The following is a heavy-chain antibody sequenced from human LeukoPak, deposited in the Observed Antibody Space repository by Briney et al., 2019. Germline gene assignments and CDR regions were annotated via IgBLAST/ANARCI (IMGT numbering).Heavy chain of an antibody. CDR2: INPNSGGT. CDR1: GYTFTGYY. D-gene: IGHD6-13*01. CDR3: ARDADRRYSSSSSPLGI. Sequence: ASVKVSCKASGYTFTGYYMHWVRQAPGQGLEWMGWINPNSGGTNCAQKFQGWVTMTRDMSISTAYMELSRLRSDDTAVYYCARDADRRYSSSSSPLGIWGQGTMVTVSS. J-gene: IGHJ3*02. V-gene: IGHV1-2*04.